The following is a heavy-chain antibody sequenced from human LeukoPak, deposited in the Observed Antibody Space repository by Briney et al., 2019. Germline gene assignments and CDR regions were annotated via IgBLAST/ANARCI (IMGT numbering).Heavy chain of an antibody. CDR2: IKSRADGGTT. D-gene: IGHD3-3*01. CDR1: GFTFSSYS. J-gene: IGHJ4*02. CDR3: LIFPGR. V-gene: IGHV3-15*05. Sequence: GGSLGLSCAASGFTFSSYSMNWVRQAPGQGLEWVGRIKSRADGGTTGYAAPVEGRFSISRDDSENTLYLQMNSLQIDDTALYYCLIFPGRWGQGTLVTVSS.